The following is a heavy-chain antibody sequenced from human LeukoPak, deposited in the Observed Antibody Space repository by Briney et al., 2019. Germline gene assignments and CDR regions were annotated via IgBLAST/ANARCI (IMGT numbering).Heavy chain of an antibody. J-gene: IGHJ4*02. CDR1: GGSLSSCSYY. CDR2: IYTSGST. Sequence: SETLSLTCTVSGGSLSSCSYYWGWVRQPAGKGLEWLGRIYTSGSTNYNPSLKTRFPISVEKSKEQFSLQLNSVAAAGTAVYYCAREGAGVVVPAARALDYWGQGTLVTVSS. D-gene: IGHD2-2*01. CDR3: AREGAGVVVPAARALDY. V-gene: IGHV4-61*02.